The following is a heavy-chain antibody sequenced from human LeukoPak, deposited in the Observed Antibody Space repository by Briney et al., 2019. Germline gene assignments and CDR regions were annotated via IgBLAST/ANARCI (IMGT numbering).Heavy chain of an antibody. J-gene: IGHJ4*02. CDR2: XNPXSXXT. Sequence: ASVKVSCKASGXTXXGXXXXXXXXXXGXXXXXXXXXNPXSXXTXXAQKFQGRVTMTRDTSISTAYMELSRLRSDDTAIFXCARGVSWHIDYWGQGTLVTVSS. CDR3: ARGVSWHIDY. V-gene: IGHV1-2*02. CDR1: GXTXXGXX. D-gene: IGHD6-6*01.